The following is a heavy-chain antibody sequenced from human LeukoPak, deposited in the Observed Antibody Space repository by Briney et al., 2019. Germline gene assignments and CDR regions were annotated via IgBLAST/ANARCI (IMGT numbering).Heavy chain of an antibody. CDR2: VYNSGGT. CDR1: GDSIRSYD. J-gene: IGHJ3*02. V-gene: IGHV4-59*01. D-gene: IGHD3-10*01. CDR3: ARDRPAEKISVYFGGPPAGLDPFDI. Sequence: SETLSLTCAVSGDSIRSYDRTWIRHPPGKGPEWSGDVYNSGGTNDNPSLKSRVTISLDTSKNQFSLTLTSVTAADTAVYCCARDRPAEKISVYFGGPPAGLDPFDIWGRGKMVSVSS.